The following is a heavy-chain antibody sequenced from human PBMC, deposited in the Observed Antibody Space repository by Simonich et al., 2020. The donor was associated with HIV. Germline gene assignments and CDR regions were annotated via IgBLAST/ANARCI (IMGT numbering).Heavy chain of an antibody. V-gene: IGHV1-69*10. D-gene: IGHD1-26*01. Sequence: GAEVKKPGSSVKVSCKASGGTVSSYAISWVRQAPGQGFEWMGGLIPILGITDYAQKFKGRVTITADKSTSTAYMELSSLRSEDTAIYYCARVFSGSYYLGETYYYAAMDFWGQGTTVTVPS. J-gene: IGHJ6*02. CDR2: LIPILGIT. CDR1: GGTVSSYA. CDR3: ARVFSGSYYLGETYYYAAMDF.